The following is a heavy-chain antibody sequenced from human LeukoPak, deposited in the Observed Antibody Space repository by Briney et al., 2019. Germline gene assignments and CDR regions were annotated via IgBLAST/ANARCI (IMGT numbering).Heavy chain of an antibody. CDR1: GYSFTSYW. J-gene: IGHJ5*02. V-gene: IGHV5-51*01. CDR2: IYPGDSDT. Sequence: GEXXKISCKGSGYSFTSYWIGWVRQMPGKGLEWMGIIYPGDSDTRYSPSSQGQVTISADKSISTPYLQWSSLKASDTAMYYCARRASSSWTDNWFDPWGQGTLVTVSS. CDR3: ARRASSSWTDNWFDP. D-gene: IGHD6-13*01.